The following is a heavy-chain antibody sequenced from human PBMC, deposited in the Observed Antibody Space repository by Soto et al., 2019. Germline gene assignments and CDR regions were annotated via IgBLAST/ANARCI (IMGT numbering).Heavy chain of an antibody. V-gene: IGHV4-39*01. D-gene: IGHD3-9*01. CDR2: IYYSGST. CDR3: ARLYYRDFGWFGSVRIQYYFDY. Sequence: SETLSLTCTVSGGSISSSSYYWGWIRQPPGKGLEWIGSIYYSGSTYYNPSLKSRVTISVDTSKNQFSLKLSSASAVVTAVYYCARLYYRDFGWFGSVRIQYYFDYWGQGTLVTVSS. J-gene: IGHJ4*02. CDR1: GGSISSSSYY.